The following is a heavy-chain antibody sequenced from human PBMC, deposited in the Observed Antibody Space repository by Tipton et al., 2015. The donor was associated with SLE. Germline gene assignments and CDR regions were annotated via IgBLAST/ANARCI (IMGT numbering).Heavy chain of an antibody. V-gene: IGHV4-30-4*08. CDR1: GGSISSGGYY. D-gene: IGHD3-22*01. CDR3: ARDALLHYDSSGSGAFDI. J-gene: IGHJ3*02. CDR2: IYYSGST. Sequence: LRLSCTVSGGSISSGGYYWSWIRQHPGKGLEWIGYIYYSGSTYYNPSLKSRVTISVDTSKNQFSLKLSSVTAADTAVYYCARDALLHYDSSGSGAFDIWGQGTMVTVSS.